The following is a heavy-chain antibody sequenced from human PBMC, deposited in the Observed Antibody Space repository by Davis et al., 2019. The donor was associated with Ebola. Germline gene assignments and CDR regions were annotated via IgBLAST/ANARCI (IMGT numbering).Heavy chain of an antibody. V-gene: IGHV3-21*01. CDR1: GYFFSMHW. J-gene: IGHJ5*02. Sequence: GGSLRLSCKASGYFFSMHWIGWVRQAPGRGLEWVSSITSGSSYIDYADSLKGRFTISRDNAKNSLYLQMNSLRAEDTSVYYCASNNYDFWSGYLNWFDPWGQGTLVTVSS. CDR2: ITSGSSYI. CDR3: ASNNYDFWSGYLNWFDP. D-gene: IGHD3-3*01.